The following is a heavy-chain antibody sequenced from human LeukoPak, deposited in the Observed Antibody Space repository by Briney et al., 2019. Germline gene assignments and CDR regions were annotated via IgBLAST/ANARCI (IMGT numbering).Heavy chain of an antibody. CDR1: GFTFSDYY. CDR2: SSSSGSTI. D-gene: IGHD3-22*01. Sequence: GGPLRLSCAASGFTFSDYYMSWIRQAPGKGLEWVSYSSSSGSTIHYADSVKGRFTISRDNAKNSLYLQMDSLRAEDTAVYYCARDTYYYDSSPYTFDYWGQGTLVTVSS. CDR3: ARDTYYYDSSPYTFDY. V-gene: IGHV3-11*01. J-gene: IGHJ4*02.